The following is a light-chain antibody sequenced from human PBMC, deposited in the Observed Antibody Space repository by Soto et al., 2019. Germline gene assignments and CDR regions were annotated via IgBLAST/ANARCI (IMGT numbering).Light chain of an antibody. Sequence: EIVMPQSLATVSVSPGKDYTLSWRARPRVGSNLAWYQQKPGQPPRLLIYGASTRATGVPARFSGSGSGTEFTLTISSLQSENFAVYYCQKYNSWPPVTVGKGTKVDIK. CDR1: PRVGSN. J-gene: IGKJ1*01. CDR3: QKYNSWPPVT. V-gene: IGKV3-15*01. CDR2: GAS.